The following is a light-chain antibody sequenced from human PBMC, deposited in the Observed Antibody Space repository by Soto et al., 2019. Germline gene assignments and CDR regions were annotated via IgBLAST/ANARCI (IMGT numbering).Light chain of an antibody. J-gene: IGKJ1*01. CDR1: PSIMSW. CDR2: DAS. V-gene: IGKV1-5*01. Sequence: DIQMTQSPSTLSTSVGDRVTITWQASPSIMSWVAWHQQNPGKAPKLLIYDASSLESGVPSRFSASGSGTAFTLTFSTLQSDDFATYYCQQYNSYSTSTFGQGTKVDI. CDR3: QQYNSYSTST.